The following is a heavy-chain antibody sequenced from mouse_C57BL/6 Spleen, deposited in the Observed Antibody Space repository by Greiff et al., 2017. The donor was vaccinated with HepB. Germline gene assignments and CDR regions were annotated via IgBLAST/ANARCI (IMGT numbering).Heavy chain of an antibody. J-gene: IGHJ2*01. CDR2: ISNLAYSI. Sequence: EVHLVESGGGLVQPGGSLKLSCAASGFTFSDYGMAWVRQAPRKGPEWVAFISNLAYSIYYADTVTGRFTISRENAKNTLYLEMSSLRSEDTAMYYCAREDGNFYFDYWGQGTTLTVSS. CDR1: GFTFSDYG. CDR3: AREDGNFYFDY. V-gene: IGHV5-15*01. D-gene: IGHD2-1*01.